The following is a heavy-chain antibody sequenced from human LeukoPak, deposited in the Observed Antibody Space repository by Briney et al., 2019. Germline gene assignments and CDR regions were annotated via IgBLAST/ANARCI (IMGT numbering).Heavy chain of an antibody. CDR1: GFTFSSYA. CDR3: AREDLVVVRAAIHYYVMDV. Sequence: GRSLRLSCAASGFTFSSYAMHWVRQAPGKGLEWVAGISGVGSKTNYADSVKGRFTISGDNSKNTLYLQMNSLRAEDTAEYYGAREDLVVVRAAIHYYVMDVWGKGPANTV. CDR2: ISGVGSKT. V-gene: IGHV3-33*01. D-gene: IGHD2-2*01. J-gene: IGHJ6*04.